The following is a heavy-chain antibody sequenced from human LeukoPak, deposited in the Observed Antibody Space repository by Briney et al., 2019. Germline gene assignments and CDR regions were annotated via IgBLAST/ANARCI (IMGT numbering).Heavy chain of an antibody. CDR2: IYYSGST. Sequence: ETLSLTCTVSGGSISSSSYYWGWIRQPPGRGLEWIGNIYYSGSTYYNPSLKSRVTISVDTSKNQFSLKLSSVTAADTAVYYCAREFTSHYYYYYYMDVWGKGTTVTVSS. CDR3: AREFTSHYYYYYYMDV. CDR1: GGSISSSSYY. D-gene: IGHD3-10*01. J-gene: IGHJ6*03. V-gene: IGHV4-39*07.